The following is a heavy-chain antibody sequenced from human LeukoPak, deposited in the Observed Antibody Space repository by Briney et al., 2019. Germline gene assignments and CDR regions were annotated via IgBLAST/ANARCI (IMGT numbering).Heavy chain of an antibody. J-gene: IGHJ3*02. V-gene: IGHV4-59*01. Sequence: PSETLSLTCTVSGGSISSYYWSWIRQPPGKGLEWIGYIYYSGNTNYNPSLKSRVTISVDTSKNQFSLKLSSVTAADTAVYYCARARAEYYDILTGGRPHAFDIWGQGTMVTVSS. D-gene: IGHD3-9*01. CDR1: GGSISSYY. CDR2: IYYSGNT. CDR3: ARARAEYYDILTGGRPHAFDI.